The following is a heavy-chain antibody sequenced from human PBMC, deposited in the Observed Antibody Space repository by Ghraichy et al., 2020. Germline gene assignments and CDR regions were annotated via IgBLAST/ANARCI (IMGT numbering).Heavy chain of an antibody. CDR3: ARGGASYPFDH. J-gene: IGHJ4*02. Sequence: LSLTCAASGFTVSSSHMTWLRQAPGKGLEWVSVIYSGGTTYYADSVKGRFTISRDSSKNTLHLQMNSLSAEDTAVYYCARGGASYPFDHWGQGTLVSVSS. D-gene: IGHD1-26*01. CDR1: GFTVSSSH. CDR2: IYSGGTT. V-gene: IGHV3-53*01.